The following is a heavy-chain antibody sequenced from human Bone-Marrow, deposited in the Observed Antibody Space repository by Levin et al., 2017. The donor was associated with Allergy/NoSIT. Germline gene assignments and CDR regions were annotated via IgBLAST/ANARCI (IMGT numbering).Heavy chain of an antibody. D-gene: IGHD2-2*01. CDR2: LYWDDDK. CDR1: GFSLSTSGVG. CDR3: ALRLSDCSGTSGQFDS. Sequence: SGPTLVKPTQTLTLTCSFSGFSLSTSGVGVAWIRQPPGKALEWLAVLYWDDDKRYRPSLKSLLIITKDTSKNQVVLTMTDMDPMVTVTSYCALRLSDCSGTSGQFDSWGQGTVVTVSS. V-gene: IGHV2-5*02. J-gene: IGHJ4*02.